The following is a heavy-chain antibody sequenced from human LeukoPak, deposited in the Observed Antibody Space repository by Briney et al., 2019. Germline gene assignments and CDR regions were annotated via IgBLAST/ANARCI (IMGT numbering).Heavy chain of an antibody. J-gene: IGHJ4*02. CDR1: GFTFSSYG. CDR3: AKRGGYPPDHPFDY. V-gene: IGHV3-30*18. D-gene: IGHD5-12*01. Sequence: GGSLRLSCAASGFTFSSYGMPWVRQAPGKGLEWVAVISYDGSNKYYADSVKGRFTISRDNSKNTLYLQMNSLRAEDTAVYYCAKRGGYPPDHPFDYWGQGTLVTVSS. CDR2: ISYDGSNK.